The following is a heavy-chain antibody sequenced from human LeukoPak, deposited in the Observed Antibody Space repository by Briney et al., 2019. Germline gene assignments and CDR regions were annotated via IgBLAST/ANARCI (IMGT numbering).Heavy chain of an antibody. Sequence: GRSPRHSCAPSGFTSSSYVMHCVRPAPGKRLERVAVISYDGSNKYYADSVKGPFTISRDNSKNTLYLQTNSLRAEDTAVYYCAKVAVAGTGGWFDPLGQGSLVTVSS. J-gene: IGHJ5*02. CDR3: AKVAVAGTGGWFDP. D-gene: IGHD6-19*01. V-gene: IGHV3-30*18. CDR2: ISYDGSNK. CDR1: GFTSSSYV.